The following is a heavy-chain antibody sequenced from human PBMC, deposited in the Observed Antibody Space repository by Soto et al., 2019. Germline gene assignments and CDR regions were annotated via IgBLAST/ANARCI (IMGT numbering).Heavy chain of an antibody. CDR2: ISGSGGST. CDR1: GFTFSSYA. Sequence: GGSLRLSCAASGFTFSSYAMSWVRQAPGKGLEWVSAISGSGGSTYYADSAKGRFTISRDNSKNTLYLQMNSLRAEDTAVYYCAKDDLFGPLLGYYYMDVWGKGTTVTVSS. J-gene: IGHJ6*03. V-gene: IGHV3-23*01. D-gene: IGHD3-3*01. CDR3: AKDDLFGPLLGYYYMDV.